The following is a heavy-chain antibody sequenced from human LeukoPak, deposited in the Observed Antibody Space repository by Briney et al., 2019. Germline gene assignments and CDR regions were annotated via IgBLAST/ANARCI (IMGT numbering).Heavy chain of an antibody. CDR1: GFTFSSYA. Sequence: GGSLRLSCAASGFTFSSYAMSWVRQAPGKGLEWVSAISGSGGSTYYADSVKGRLTNSRDNSKNTLYLQMNGLRAEDTAVYYCAKGLAVREGKIPFDYWGQGTLVTVSS. V-gene: IGHV3-23*01. CDR2: ISGSGGST. CDR3: AKGLAVREGKIPFDY. D-gene: IGHD3-10*02. J-gene: IGHJ4*02.